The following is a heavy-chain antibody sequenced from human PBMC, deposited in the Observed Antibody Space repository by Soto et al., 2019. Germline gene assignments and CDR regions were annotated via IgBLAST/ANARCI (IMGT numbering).Heavy chain of an antibody. CDR3: ARGDGCGGNCFYGMDV. D-gene: IGHD2-21*01. CDR1: GGSIGSYY. V-gene: IGHV4-59*01. CDR2: IYYSGST. Sequence: QVQLQESGPGLVKPSETLSLTCTVSGGSIGSYYWSWLRQPPGKGLEWIGHIYYSGSTKYSPSLKSQVTISVDTSKNQFSLKLNSVTAADTAVYYCARGDGCGGNCFYGMDVWGQGTTVTVSS. J-gene: IGHJ6*02.